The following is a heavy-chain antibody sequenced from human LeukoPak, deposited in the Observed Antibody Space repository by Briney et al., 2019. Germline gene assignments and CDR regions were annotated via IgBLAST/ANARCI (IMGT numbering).Heavy chain of an antibody. Sequence: ASVKVSCKVSGYTLTQLAIHWVRQAPGKGLEWIGGFDPEDGETVYAQKFQDRVTMTEDTSTDTASMELTSLASEDTPVYYCATQARGYFYYCGQGTLVTVSS. CDR1: GYTLTQLA. J-gene: IGHJ4*02. CDR3: ATQARGYFYY. V-gene: IGHV1-24*01. CDR2: FDPEDGET.